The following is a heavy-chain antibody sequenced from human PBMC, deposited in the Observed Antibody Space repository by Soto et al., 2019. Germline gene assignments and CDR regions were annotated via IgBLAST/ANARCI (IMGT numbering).Heavy chain of an antibody. J-gene: IGHJ4*02. CDR2: IYWDDDK. CDR3: ANSARFNWDYTFDS. D-gene: IGHD1-7*01. Sequence: QITLKESGPPLVKPTQTLTLTCTISGFSRTTVGVGVGWIRQPPGEALEWLAVIYWDDDKRFSPSLKNRLSIAKDTSQNQVVLTMTKLDPLATAPYYCANSARFNWDYTFDSWGQGALVTVSS. CDR1: GFSRTTVGVG. V-gene: IGHV2-5*02.